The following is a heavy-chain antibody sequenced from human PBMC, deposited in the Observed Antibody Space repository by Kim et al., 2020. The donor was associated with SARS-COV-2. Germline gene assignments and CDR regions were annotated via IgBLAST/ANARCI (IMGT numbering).Heavy chain of an antibody. CDR3: ARSRGISSGYSDI. D-gene: IGHD3-22*01. Sequence: SETLSLTCTVSGGSISSYYWSWIRQPPGKGLEWIGYIYYSGSTNYNPSLKSRVTISVDTSKNQFSLKLSSVTAADTAVYYCARSRGISSGYSDIWGQGTMVTVSS. CDR2: IYYSGST. CDR1: GGSISSYY. V-gene: IGHV4-59*08. J-gene: IGHJ3*02.